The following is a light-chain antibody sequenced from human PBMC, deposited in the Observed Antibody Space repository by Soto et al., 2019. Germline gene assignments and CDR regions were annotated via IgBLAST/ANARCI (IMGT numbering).Light chain of an antibody. V-gene: IGKV1-39*01. CDR3: QQSYSTPRT. J-gene: IGKJ1*01. Sequence: DIQMTQSPSSLSASVGYRVTITCRASQSISSYLNWYQQKPGKAPELLIYAASSLQSGVPSRFSGSGSGTDFTLTISRLQPEDFATYYCQQSYSTPRTFGQGTKVDVK. CDR1: QSISSY. CDR2: AAS.